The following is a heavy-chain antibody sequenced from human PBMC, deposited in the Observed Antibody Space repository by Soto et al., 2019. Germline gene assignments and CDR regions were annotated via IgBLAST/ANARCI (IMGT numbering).Heavy chain of an antibody. V-gene: IGHV3-21*01. J-gene: IGHJ6*02. CDR1: GFTFSSYS. CDR3: ARDGYSSRQTLGVYYYYGMDV. Sequence: GGSLRLSCAASGFTFSSYSMNWVRQAPGKGLEWVSSISSSSSYIYYADSVKGRFTISRDNAKNSLYLQMNSLRAEDTAVYYCARDGYSSRQTLGVYYYYGMDVWGQGTTVTVSS. D-gene: IGHD6-13*01. CDR2: ISSSSSYI.